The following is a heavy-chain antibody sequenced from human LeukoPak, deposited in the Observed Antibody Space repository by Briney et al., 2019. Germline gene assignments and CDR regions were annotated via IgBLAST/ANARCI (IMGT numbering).Heavy chain of an antibody. CDR2: MNPNSGNI. CDR1: GYTFTSYD. CDR3: ARESALCYYMDV. J-gene: IGHJ6*03. V-gene: IGHV1-8*03. D-gene: IGHD3-3*01. Sequence: ASVKVSCKASGYTFTSYDINWVRQATGQGLEWMGWMNPNSGNIGYAQKFQGRVTFTRNTSISTAYMELSSLSSEDTAVYYCARESALCYYMDVWGKGTTVTVSS.